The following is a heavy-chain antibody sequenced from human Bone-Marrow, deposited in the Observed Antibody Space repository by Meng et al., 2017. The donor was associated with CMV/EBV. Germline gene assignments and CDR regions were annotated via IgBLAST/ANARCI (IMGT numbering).Heavy chain of an antibody. D-gene: IGHD2-2*01. J-gene: IGHJ6*02. CDR3: ARESHLCSSTSCYYGMDV. CDR1: GFTFSSYA. V-gene: IGHV3-30-3*01. Sequence: GGSLRLSCAASGFTFSSYAMHWVRQAPGKGLEWVAVISYDGSNKYYADFVKGRFTISRDNSKNTLYLQMNSLRAEDTAVYYCARESHLCSSTSCYYGMDVWGQGTMVTVSS. CDR2: ISYDGSNK.